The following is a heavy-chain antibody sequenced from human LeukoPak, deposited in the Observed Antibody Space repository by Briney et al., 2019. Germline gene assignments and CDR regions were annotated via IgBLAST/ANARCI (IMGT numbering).Heavy chain of an antibody. J-gene: IGHJ5*02. Sequence: SETLSLTCIVSGYSITSGYYWGWIRQPPGKGLEWIGSIYHSGDTYYNPSLKSRVTMSVDTSKNQFSLKLSSVTAADTAVYYCARDLFQWLVGWFDPWGQGTLVTVSS. CDR2: IYHSGDT. V-gene: IGHV4-38-2*02. CDR1: GYSITSGYY. CDR3: ARDLFQWLVGWFDP. D-gene: IGHD6-19*01.